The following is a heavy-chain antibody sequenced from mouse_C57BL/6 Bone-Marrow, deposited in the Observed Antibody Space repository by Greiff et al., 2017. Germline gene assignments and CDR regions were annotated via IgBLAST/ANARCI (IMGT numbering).Heavy chain of an antibody. V-gene: IGHV1-55*01. Sequence: QVQLQQPGAELVKPGASVKMSCKASGYTFTSYWITWVKQRPGQGLEWIGDIYPGSGSTNYNEKFKSKATLTVDTSASTAYMQLSSLTSEDSAVYYCARCQLRLSYAMDYWGQGTSVTGSS. D-gene: IGHD3-2*02. CDR2: IYPGSGST. J-gene: IGHJ4*01. CDR1: GYTFTSYW. CDR3: ARCQLRLSYAMDY.